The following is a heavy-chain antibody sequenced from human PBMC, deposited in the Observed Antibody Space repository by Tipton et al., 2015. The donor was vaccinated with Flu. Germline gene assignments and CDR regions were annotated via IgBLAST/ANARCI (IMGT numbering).Heavy chain of an antibody. J-gene: IGHJ4*02. CDR1: GFTFSSYS. CDR3: ARAPVVIASYSEHYFDY. V-gene: IGHV3-53*01. CDR2: IYSGGST. Sequence: SLRLSCAASGFTFSSYSMNWVRQAPGKGLEWVSVIYSGGSTYYADSVKGRFTISRDNSKNTLYLQMNSLRAEDTAVYYCARAPVVIASYSEHYFDYWGQGTLVTVSS. D-gene: IGHD2-21*01.